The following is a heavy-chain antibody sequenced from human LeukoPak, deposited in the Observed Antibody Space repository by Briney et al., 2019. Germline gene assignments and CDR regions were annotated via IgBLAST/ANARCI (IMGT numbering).Heavy chain of an antibody. V-gene: IGHV3-9*01. D-gene: IGHD6-19*01. CDR2: ISWNSGSI. CDR3: AKDTLAGYSSAPGAFDI. J-gene: IGHJ3*02. CDR1: GFTFDDYA. Sequence: PGRSLRLSCAASGFTFDDYAMHWVRQAPGKGLEWVSGISWNSGSIGYADSVKGRFTISRDNAKNSLYLQMNGLRAEDTALYYCAKDTLAGYSSAPGAFDIWGQGTMVTVSS.